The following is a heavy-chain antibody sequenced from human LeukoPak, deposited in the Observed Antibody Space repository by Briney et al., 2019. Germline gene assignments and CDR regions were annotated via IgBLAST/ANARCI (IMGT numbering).Heavy chain of an antibody. CDR3: ARMSNSWFDP. J-gene: IGHJ5*02. CDR1: GGSFSGYY. Sequence: SETLSLTCAVYGGSFSGYYWNWIRQPPGKGLEWIGEVSHSGSTNYNPSLKSRVTMSVDTSKNQFSLKLSSVTAADTAVYYCARMSNSWFDPWGQGTLVTVSS. CDR2: VSHSGST. V-gene: IGHV4-34*01.